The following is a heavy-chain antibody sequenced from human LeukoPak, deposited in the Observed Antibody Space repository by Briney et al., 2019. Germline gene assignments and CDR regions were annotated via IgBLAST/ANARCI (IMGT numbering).Heavy chain of an antibody. V-gene: IGHV1-46*01. Sequence: ASVKVSCKASGYTFTSYYMHWVRQAPGQGLEWMGIINPSGGSTSYAQKFQGRVTMTRDMSTSTVYMELSSLRSEDTAVYYCARRRGTTETKWYYMDVWGKGTTVTVSS. J-gene: IGHJ6*03. CDR1: GYTFTSYY. D-gene: IGHD1-1*01. CDR3: ARRRGTTETKWYYMDV. CDR2: INPSGGST.